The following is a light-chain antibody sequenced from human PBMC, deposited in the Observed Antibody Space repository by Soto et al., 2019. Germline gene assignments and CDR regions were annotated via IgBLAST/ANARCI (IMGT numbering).Light chain of an antibody. V-gene: IGKV1-5*03. CDR1: QGIDSW. J-gene: IGKJ1*01. CDR2: KAS. Sequence: DIQITQSPSTLSASVGDRVTITCRASQGIDSWLAWYQHKPGKAPKLLIYKASTLKSGVPSRFSGSGSGTEFTLTISSLQPDDFATYYCQHYNSYSEAFGQGTKVDIK. CDR3: QHYNSYSEA.